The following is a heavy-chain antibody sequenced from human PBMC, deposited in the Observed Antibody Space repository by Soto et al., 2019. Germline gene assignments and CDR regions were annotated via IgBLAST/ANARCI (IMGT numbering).Heavy chain of an antibody. CDR1: GFTFSSYA. V-gene: IGHV3-23*01. CDR3: ANAQYDDSNPEGYGMDV. D-gene: IGHD4-4*01. Sequence: EVQLLESGGGLVQPGGSLRLSCAASGFTFSSYAMSWVRQAPGKGLEWVSAISGSGGSTYYADSVKGRFTISRDNSKNTLYLQMNSLRAEDTAVYYCANAQYDDSNPEGYGMDVWGHGTKVTVSS. CDR2: ISGSGGST. J-gene: IGHJ6*02.